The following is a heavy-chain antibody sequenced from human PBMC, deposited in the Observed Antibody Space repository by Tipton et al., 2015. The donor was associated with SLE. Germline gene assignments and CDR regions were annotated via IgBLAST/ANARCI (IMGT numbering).Heavy chain of an antibody. J-gene: IGHJ3*02. D-gene: IGHD6-13*01. V-gene: IGHV4-59*01. CDR1: GGSISSYY. CDR3: ARGQLVNAFDI. Sequence: TLSLTCTVSGGSISSYYWSWIRQPPGKGLEWIGYIYYSGSTNYNPSLKSRVTISVDTSKNQFSLKLSSVTAADTAGYYCARGQLVNAFDIWGQGTMVTVSS. CDR2: IYYSGST.